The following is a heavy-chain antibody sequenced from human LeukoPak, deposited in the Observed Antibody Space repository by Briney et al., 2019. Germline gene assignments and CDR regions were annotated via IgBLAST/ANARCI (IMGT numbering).Heavy chain of an antibody. D-gene: IGHD2-2*01. CDR3: AIPPEPIVVVPAAMRSNWFDP. V-gene: IGHV3-23*01. CDR2: ISGSDTTT. Sequence: GGSLRLSCAASGFTFKNYAMSWIRQAPGKGLEWVSVISGSEWVSVISGSDTTTYYADSVKGRFTISRDNSKNTLYLQMNSLRAEDTAVYYCAIPPEPIVVVPAAMRSNWFDPWGQGTLVTVSS. CDR1: GFTFKNYA. J-gene: IGHJ5*02.